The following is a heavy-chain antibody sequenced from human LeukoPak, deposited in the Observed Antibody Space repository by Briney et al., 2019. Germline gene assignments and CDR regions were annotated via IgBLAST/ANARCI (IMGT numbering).Heavy chain of an antibody. V-gene: IGHV3-30*03. CDR1: GFTFSSYG. Sequence: GGSLRLSCAASGFTFSSYGMHWVRQAPGKGLEWVAVISYDGSNKYYADSVKGRFTISRDNSKNTLYLQMNSLRAEDTAVYYCARERGYSGYDYHYYWGQGTLVTVSS. D-gene: IGHD5-12*01. CDR2: ISYDGSNK. CDR3: ARERGYSGYDYHYY. J-gene: IGHJ4*02.